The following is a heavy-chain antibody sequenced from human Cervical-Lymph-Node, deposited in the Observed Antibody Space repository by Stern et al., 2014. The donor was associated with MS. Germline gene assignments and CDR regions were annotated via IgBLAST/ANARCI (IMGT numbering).Heavy chain of an antibody. CDR3: GRHAGPVAGTFDY. D-gene: IGHD6-19*01. J-gene: IGHJ4*02. CDR2: IYYTGST. CDR1: GGSISSSSYY. Sequence: VQLVQSGPGLLKPSETLSLICTVSGGSISSSSYYWGWIRQSPGKGLEWIGNIYYTGSTNYNPSLESRVPISLDMSKNQFSLKLSSVTAADTAVYFCGRHAGPVAGTFDYWGQGTLVTVSS. V-gene: IGHV4-39*01.